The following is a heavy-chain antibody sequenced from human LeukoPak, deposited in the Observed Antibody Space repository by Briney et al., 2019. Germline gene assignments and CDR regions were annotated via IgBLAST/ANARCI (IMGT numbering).Heavy chain of an antibody. CDR2: IYSGGNT. D-gene: IGHD3-16*01. CDR3: AKDVAYSFDY. CDR1: GFTVNSNY. Sequence: GGSLRLSCSASGFTVNSNYMTWVRQAPGKGLEWVSVIYSGGNTYYTDSVKGRFTISREKSKNTLYLQMNSLRTEDTAVYYCAKDVAYSFDYWGQGTLVTVSS. V-gene: IGHV3-66*02. J-gene: IGHJ4*02.